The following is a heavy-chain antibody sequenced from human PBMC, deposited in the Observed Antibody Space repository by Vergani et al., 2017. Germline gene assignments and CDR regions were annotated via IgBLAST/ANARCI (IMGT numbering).Heavy chain of an antibody. CDR3: ASAPRAVLFWFDP. Sequence: QVQLQESGPGLVKPSQTLSLTCTVSGGSISSGYYYWSWIRDPPVKGLEWIGYIYYSGSTYYNPSLKCRVTISVDTSKNLFSLKLSSVTAADTAVYHCASAPRAVLFWFDPWGQGTLVTVSS. V-gene: IGHV4-30-4*01. J-gene: IGHJ5*02. CDR2: IYYSGST. CDR1: GGSISSGYYY. D-gene: IGHD6-19*01.